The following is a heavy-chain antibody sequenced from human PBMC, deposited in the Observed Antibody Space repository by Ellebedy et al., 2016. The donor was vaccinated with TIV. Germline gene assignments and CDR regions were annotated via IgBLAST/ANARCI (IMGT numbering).Heavy chain of an antibody. J-gene: IGHJ4*01. CDR1: GLIFSDVW. Sequence: GGSLRLXWPASGLIFSDVWMGWVRQAPGKGLEWVANINKDGSEKYYADSVKGRFIISRDNAKNSSFLQMNSLRGDDAAMYYCTGRGGCNTSCSDHWGHGTVVSVSS. D-gene: IGHD3-16*01. CDR3: TGRGGCNTSCSDH. V-gene: IGHV3-7*01. CDR2: INKDGSEK.